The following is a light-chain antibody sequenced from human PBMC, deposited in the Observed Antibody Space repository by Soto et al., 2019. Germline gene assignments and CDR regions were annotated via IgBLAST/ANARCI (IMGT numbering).Light chain of an antibody. CDR2: DAS. Sequence: DIQMPQSPSSLSASVGDRVTITCQASQDLSNYLNWYQQKPGKAPKLLIYDASNLETGVPSRFSGSGSGTDFSFTISSLQPEDIAKYYCQQYENRPLTFGGGTKVEIK. V-gene: IGKV1-33*01. CDR1: QDLSNY. J-gene: IGKJ4*01. CDR3: QQYENRPLT.